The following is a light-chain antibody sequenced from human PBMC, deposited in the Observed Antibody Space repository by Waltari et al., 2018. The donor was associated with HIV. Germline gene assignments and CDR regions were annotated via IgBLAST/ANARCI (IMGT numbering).Light chain of an antibody. V-gene: IGKV1-39*01. J-gene: IGKJ2*01. Sequence: DIQLIQSPSSLSASIGDRVIIVCRASQTVDRYLNWYQQKPGQAPKLLVSAASTLQDGVPSRFIASGSGTDFTLAISSLQREDFATYYCQQSFSGLLYTFGQGTRLE. CDR3: QQSFSGLLYT. CDR1: QTVDRY. CDR2: AAS.